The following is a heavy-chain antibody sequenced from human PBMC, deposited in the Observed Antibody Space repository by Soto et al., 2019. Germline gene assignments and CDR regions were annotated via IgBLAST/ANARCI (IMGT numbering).Heavy chain of an antibody. D-gene: IGHD3-22*01. V-gene: IGHV5-51*01. CDR3: ARLTYYYDSSGYYGSYYFDY. J-gene: IGHJ4*02. Sequence: PGESLKISCKGSGYSFTSYWIGWVRQMPGKGLEWMGIIYPGDSDTRYSPSFQGQVTISADKSISTAYLQWSSLKASDTAMYYCARLTYYYDSSGYYGSYYFDYWGPGTLVTVS. CDR1: GYSFTSYW. CDR2: IYPGDSDT.